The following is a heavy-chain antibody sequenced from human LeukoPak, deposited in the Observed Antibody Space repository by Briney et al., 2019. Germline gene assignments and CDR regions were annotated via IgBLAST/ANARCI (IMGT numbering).Heavy chain of an antibody. CDR1: GDPMNNEW. Sequence: PSETLSLTCVVFGDPMNNEWWSWVRQPPGKGLEWIGEINHSGSTNYNPSLKSRVTISVDTSKNQFSLKLSSVTAADTAVYYCARDYRWIGPGQQLPNWYFDLWGRGTLVTVSS. J-gene: IGHJ2*01. V-gene: IGHV4-4*02. D-gene: IGHD6-13*01. CDR2: INHSGST. CDR3: ARDYRWIGPGQQLPNWYFDL.